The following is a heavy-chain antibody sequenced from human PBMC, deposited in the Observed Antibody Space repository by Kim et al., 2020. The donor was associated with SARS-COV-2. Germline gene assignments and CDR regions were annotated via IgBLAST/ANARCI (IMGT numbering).Heavy chain of an antibody. J-gene: IGHJ4*02. CDR1: GYNFTNYW. CDR2: IYPGDSDT. CDR3: ARGNEPVGDNFDY. D-gene: IGHD1-1*01. Sequence: GESLKISCKGSGYNFTNYWIGWVRQMPGKGLEWMGIIYPGDSDTRYRPSFQGQVIISADKSISTAYLQWSTLKASDTAMYYCARGNEPVGDNFDYWGQGTLVTVSS. V-gene: IGHV5-51*01.